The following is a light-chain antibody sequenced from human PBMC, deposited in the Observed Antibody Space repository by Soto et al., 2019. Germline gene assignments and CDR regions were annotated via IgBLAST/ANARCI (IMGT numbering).Light chain of an antibody. CDR2: DTS. CDR1: QSVSTY. Sequence: LVLTQSPVTLSLSPGDRATLSCRASQSVSTYLAWYRQKPGQAPSLLIYDTSNRPAGVPARFSGSRSGTHFTLTISSLEPEDFGLYYCHQRNTFGQGTKVDIK. J-gene: IGKJ1*01. V-gene: IGKV3-11*01. CDR3: HQRNT.